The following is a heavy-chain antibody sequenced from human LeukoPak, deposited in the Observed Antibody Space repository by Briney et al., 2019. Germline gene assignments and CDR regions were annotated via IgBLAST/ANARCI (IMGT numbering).Heavy chain of an antibody. J-gene: IGHJ4*02. V-gene: IGHV1-69*05. CDR2: IIPIFGTA. CDR3: ARSKSGSSPLGY. D-gene: IGHD6-6*01. Sequence: ASVKVSCKASGGTFSSYAISWVRQAPGQGLEWMGGIIPIFGTANYAQKFQGRVTITTDESTSTAYMELSSLRSEDTAVYYCARSKSGSSPLGYWGQGTLVTVSS. CDR1: GGTFSSYA.